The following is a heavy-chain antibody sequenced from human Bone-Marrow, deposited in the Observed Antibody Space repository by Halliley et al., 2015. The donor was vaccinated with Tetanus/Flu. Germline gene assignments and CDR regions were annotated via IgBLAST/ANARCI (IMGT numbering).Heavy chain of an antibody. V-gene: IGHV4-30-4*01. CDR2: IYYSGST. CDR1: GDSINNGGYY. D-gene: IGHD4-17*01. J-gene: IGHJ4*02. Sequence: TLSLTCAVSGDSINNGGYYWTWIRRPPGKGLEWIGCIYYSGSTFYAPSLKSRLTISLDTSKNHFSLQLSSVTAADTAVYYCARGGDYADYDAPIPSPFFGYWGQGTLLTVAS. CDR3: ARGGDYADYDAPIPSPFFGY.